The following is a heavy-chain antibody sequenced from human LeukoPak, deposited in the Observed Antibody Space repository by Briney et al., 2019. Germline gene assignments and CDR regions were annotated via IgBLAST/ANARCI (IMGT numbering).Heavy chain of an antibody. CDR2: IIPIFGTA. Sequence: ASVKVSCKASGGTFSSYAISWVRQAPGQGLEWMGRIIPIFGTANYAQKFQGRVTITTDESTSTAYMELSSLRSKDTAVYYCARDLRSYYYDSSGYYYFEGFFDYWGQGTLVTVSS. J-gene: IGHJ4*02. D-gene: IGHD3-22*01. V-gene: IGHV1-69*05. CDR1: GGTFSSYA. CDR3: ARDLRSYYYDSSGYYYFEGFFDY.